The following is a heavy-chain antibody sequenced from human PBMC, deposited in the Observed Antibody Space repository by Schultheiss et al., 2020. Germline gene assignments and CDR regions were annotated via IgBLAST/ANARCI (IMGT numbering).Heavy chain of an antibody. J-gene: IGHJ5*02. CDR3: ARDLGSSWAYNYFDP. Sequence: ASVKVSCKTSGYIFTDYYMHWVRQAPGQGLEWMGWINPNNGGTAYAQKFQGRVTMTRDTSVSTAYMEVTRLRSDDTAVYYCARDLGSSWAYNYFDPWGQGTQVTVSS. D-gene: IGHD6-13*01. CDR2: INPNNGGT. CDR1: GYIFTDYY. V-gene: IGHV1-2*02.